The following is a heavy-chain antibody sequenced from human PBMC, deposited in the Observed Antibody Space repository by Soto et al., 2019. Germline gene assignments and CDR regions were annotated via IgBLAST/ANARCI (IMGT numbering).Heavy chain of an antibody. CDR3: AKDVIVGLGYRHGDSYYYGRDV. CDR2: ISYDGSSK. Sequence: VQLVESGGGVVQPGRSLRLSCAASGFTFSSYGMNWVRQAPGKGLEWVAVISYDGSSKYYADSVKGRLTISRDNSKKXLYLQMNSLRAEDTAVYYCAKDVIVGLGYRHGDSYYYGRDVWGQGTTVTVSS. V-gene: IGHV3-30*18. CDR1: GFTFSSYG. J-gene: IGHJ6*02. D-gene: IGHD5-18*01.